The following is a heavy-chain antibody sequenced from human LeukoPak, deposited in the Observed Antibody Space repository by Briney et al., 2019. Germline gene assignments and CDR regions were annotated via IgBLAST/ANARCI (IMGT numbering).Heavy chain of an antibody. CDR1: GFAVGSNY. CDR2: IYSGGNT. Sequence: GGSLRLSCAASGFAVGSNYMTWVRQAPGKGLEWVSVIYSGGNTYYADSVKGRFTISRDNSKNTLYLQMNSLRAEDTAIYYCARDDVASVFDYWGQGTLVTVSS. D-gene: IGHD3-16*01. CDR3: ARDDVASVFDY. J-gene: IGHJ4*02. V-gene: IGHV3-66*02.